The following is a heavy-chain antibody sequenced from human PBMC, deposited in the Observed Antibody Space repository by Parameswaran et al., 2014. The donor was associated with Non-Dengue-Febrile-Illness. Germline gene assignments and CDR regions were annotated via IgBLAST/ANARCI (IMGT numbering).Heavy chain of an antibody. Sequence: VRQAPGKGLEWLGYISSTGNTNSHPSLKSRVSIFLDARQNQFSLDLASVTAADTAIYYCARGTYDFSSGSYTGGYFFFDSWGPGMLVTVSS. J-gene: IGHJ5*01. CDR2: ISSTGNT. CDR3: ARGTYDFSSGSYTGGYFFFDS. V-gene: IGHV4-59*01. D-gene: IGHD3-3*01.